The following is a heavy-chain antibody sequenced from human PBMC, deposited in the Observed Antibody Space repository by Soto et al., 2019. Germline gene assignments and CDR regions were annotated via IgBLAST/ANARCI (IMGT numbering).Heavy chain of an antibody. CDR3: AREGANDAFDI. Sequence: QVQLVESGGGVVQPGRSLRLSCAASGFTFSSYGMHWVRQAPGKGLEWVAVIWYDGSNKYYADSVKGRFTISRDNSKNTLYLQMNSLRADDTAVYYCAREGANDAFDIWGQGTMVTVSS. V-gene: IGHV3-33*01. CDR1: GFTFSSYG. D-gene: IGHD3-16*01. J-gene: IGHJ3*02. CDR2: IWYDGSNK.